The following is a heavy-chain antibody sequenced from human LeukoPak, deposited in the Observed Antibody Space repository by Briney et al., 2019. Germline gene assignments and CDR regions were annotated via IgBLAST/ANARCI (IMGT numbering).Heavy chain of an antibody. D-gene: IGHD2-15*01. Sequence: SGPTLVKPTQTLTLTCTFSGFSLDTSGVGVGWIRQPPGKALEWLALINWDDDKRYSPSLKSRLTITKDTSKNQVVLTMTDMDPVDTATYYCAHTLRVGYCSGGSCYYQYYYFDYSGQEVLVTVSS. CDR2: INWDDDK. V-gene: IGHV2-5*02. CDR3: AHTLRVGYCSGGSCYYQYYYFDY. J-gene: IGHJ4*02. CDR1: GFSLDTSGVG.